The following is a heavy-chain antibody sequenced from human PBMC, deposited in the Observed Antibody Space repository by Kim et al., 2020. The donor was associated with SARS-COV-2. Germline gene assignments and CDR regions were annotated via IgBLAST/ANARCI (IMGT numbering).Heavy chain of an antibody. V-gene: IGHV4-59*01. D-gene: IGHD3-22*01. J-gene: IGHJ4*02. Sequence: LNSRVTRSVDTSKNQFSLKLSSVTAADTAVYYCARWNYYDSSSYQGAIDYWGQGTLVTVSS. CDR3: ARWNYYDSSSYQGAIDY.